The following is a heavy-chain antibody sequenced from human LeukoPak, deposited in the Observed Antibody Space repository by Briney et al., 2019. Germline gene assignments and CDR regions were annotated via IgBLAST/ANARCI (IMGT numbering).Heavy chain of an antibody. Sequence: GGSLRLSCAASGFTFSSYAMSWVRQAPGKGLEGASAISGSGGSTNYADSVKGRFTISRDNSKNTLYLQMNSLRAEDTAVYYCAKEYPLILAAAGNYFDYWGQGTLVTVSS. CDR2: ISGSGGST. CDR1: GFTFSSYA. D-gene: IGHD6-13*01. V-gene: IGHV3-23*01. J-gene: IGHJ4*02. CDR3: AKEYPLILAAAGNYFDY.